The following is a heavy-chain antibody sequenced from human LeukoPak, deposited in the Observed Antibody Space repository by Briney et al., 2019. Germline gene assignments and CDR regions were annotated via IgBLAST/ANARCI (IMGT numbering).Heavy chain of an antibody. CDR2: ISYDGSNK. CDR3: ARGGDYGDFNGMDV. V-gene: IGHV3-30*04. CDR1: GFTFSSYA. Sequence: GSLRLSCAASGFTFSSYAMHWVRQAPGKGLEWVAVISYDGSNKYYADSVKGRFTISRDNSKNTLYLQMNSLRAEDTAVYYCARGGDYGDFNGMDVWGKGTTVTVSS. D-gene: IGHD4-17*01. J-gene: IGHJ6*04.